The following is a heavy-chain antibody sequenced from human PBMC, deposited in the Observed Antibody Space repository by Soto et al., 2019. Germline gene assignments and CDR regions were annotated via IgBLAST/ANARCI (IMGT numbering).Heavy chain of an antibody. CDR3: ASLPVPGNFDY. J-gene: IGHJ4*02. Sequence: SETRSLPCIVSGGPISNRSDYWAWFRQPPGKGLEWIVNRYYDGSTYYHPSFRGRLTISVDTSKNHFSLKLGSLTAVDTAIYYCASLPVPGNFDYWGQGTLVTVS. V-gene: IGHV4-39*02. CDR2: RYYDGST. CDR1: GGPISNRSDY. D-gene: IGHD2-2*01.